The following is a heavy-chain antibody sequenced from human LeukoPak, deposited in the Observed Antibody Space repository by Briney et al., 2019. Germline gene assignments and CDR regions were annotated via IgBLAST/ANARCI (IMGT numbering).Heavy chain of an antibody. D-gene: IGHD3-10*01. Sequence: SETLSLTCTVSGGSISSSSYYWSWIRQPPGKGLEWIGEINHSGSTNYNPSLKSRVTISVDTSKNQFSLKLSSVTAADTAVYYCAGWANKLLWFGELSGFDPWGQGTLVTVSS. V-gene: IGHV4-39*07. CDR2: INHSGST. CDR3: AGWANKLLWFGELSGFDP. CDR1: GGSISSSSYY. J-gene: IGHJ5*02.